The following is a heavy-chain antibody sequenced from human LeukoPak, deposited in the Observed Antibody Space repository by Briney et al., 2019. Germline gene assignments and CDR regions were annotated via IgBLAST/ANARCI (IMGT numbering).Heavy chain of an antibody. CDR3: ARTPGAAAGQGAFDI. D-gene: IGHD6-13*01. Sequence: SETLSLTCTVSGGSISSASYYWSWIRQPAGEGLEWIGHIYTSGSTTYNPSLKSRVTISVDTSKNQFSLKLSSVTAADTAVYYCARTPGAAAGQGAFDIWGQGTMVTVSS. CDR1: GGSISSASYY. CDR2: IYTSGST. V-gene: IGHV4-61*09. J-gene: IGHJ3*02.